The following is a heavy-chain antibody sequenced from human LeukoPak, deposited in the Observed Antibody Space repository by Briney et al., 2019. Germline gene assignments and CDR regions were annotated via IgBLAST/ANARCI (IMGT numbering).Heavy chain of an antibody. V-gene: IGHV3-9*01. J-gene: IGHJ4*02. CDR3: ARIAVAGYYFDY. Sequence: PGGSLRLSCAASGFTFDDYAMHWVRQAPGKGLEWVSGISWNSGSIGYADSVKGRFTISRDNAKNSLYLQMNSLRAEDTALYYCARIAVAGYYFDYWGQGTLVTVSS. D-gene: IGHD6-19*01. CDR1: GFTFDDYA. CDR2: ISWNSGSI.